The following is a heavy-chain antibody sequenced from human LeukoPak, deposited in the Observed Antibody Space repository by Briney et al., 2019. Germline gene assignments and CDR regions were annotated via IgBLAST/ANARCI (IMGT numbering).Heavy chain of an antibody. CDR3: AREGVTIFGLVRTQTTKSPHRFDP. CDR2: INPSGGST. J-gene: IGHJ5*02. Sequence: ASVKVSCKASGYTFTTYHMHWVRQAPGQGHEWMGIINPSGGSTNYAQKFQGRVTMTRDMSTSTVYMELSSLRSDDTAVYYCAREGVTIFGLVRTQTTKSPHRFDPWGQGTLVTVSS. CDR1: GYTFTTYH. V-gene: IGHV1-46*01. D-gene: IGHD3-3*01.